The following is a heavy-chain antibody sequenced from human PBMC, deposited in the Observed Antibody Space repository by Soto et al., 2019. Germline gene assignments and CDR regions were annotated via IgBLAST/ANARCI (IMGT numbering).Heavy chain of an antibody. D-gene: IGHD6-19*01. CDR3: ARDSLAVAKNYYYYYGMDV. J-gene: IGHJ6*02. CDR2: ISAYNGNT. CDR1: GYTFTSYG. Sequence: ASVKVSCKASGYTFTSYGISWVRQAPGQGLEWMGWISAYNGNTNYAQKFQGRVTITADESTSTAYMELSSLRSEDTAVYYCARDSLAVAKNYYYYYGMDVWGQGTTVTVSS. V-gene: IGHV1-18*01.